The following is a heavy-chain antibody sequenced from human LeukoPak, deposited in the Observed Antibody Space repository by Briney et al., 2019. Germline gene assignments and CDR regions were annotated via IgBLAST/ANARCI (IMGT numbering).Heavy chain of an antibody. CDR2: INPNSGGT. CDR3: ARVPRRGYEVNWFDP. CDR1: GHTFTGYY. V-gene: IGHV1-2*02. D-gene: IGHD5-12*01. Sequence: ASVKVSCKASGHTFTGYYMHWVRQAPGQGLEWMGWINPNSGGTNYAQKFQGRVTMTRDTSISTAYMELSRLRSDDTAVYYCARVPRRGYEVNWFDPWGQGTLVTVSS. J-gene: IGHJ5*02.